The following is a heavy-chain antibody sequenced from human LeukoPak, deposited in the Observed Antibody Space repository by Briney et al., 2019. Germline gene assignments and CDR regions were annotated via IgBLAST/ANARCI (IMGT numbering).Heavy chain of an antibody. Sequence: PGGSLRLSCAASGFTFSSYAMNWVRQAPGKGLEWVSSISVGGRTYYADSVKGRFTISRDISKNTLDLQMNSLRAEDTAVYYCAKDHKTTYGIDYWGQGTLVTVSS. CDR3: AKDHKTTYGIDY. CDR2: ISVGGRT. J-gene: IGHJ4*02. CDR1: GFTFSSYA. V-gene: IGHV3-23*01. D-gene: IGHD4-11*01.